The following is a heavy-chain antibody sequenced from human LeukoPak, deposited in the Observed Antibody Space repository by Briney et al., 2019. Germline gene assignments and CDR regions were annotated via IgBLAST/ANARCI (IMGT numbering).Heavy chain of an antibody. CDR3: ARGEMAATYYFDY. CDR2: IDYSGSS. D-gene: IGHD5-24*01. CDR1: GGSISGGGYH. J-gene: IGHJ4*02. Sequence: SETLSLTCTVSGGSISGGGYHWSWLRQRPGEGLVWIGFIDYSGSSYYSPSLKSRISISVDTSKNQFSLKVTSVTAADTAVHYCARGEMAATYYFDYWGQGTLVTVSS. V-gene: IGHV4-31*03.